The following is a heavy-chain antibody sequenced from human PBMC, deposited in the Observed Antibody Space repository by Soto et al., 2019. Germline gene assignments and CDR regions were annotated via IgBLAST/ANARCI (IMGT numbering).Heavy chain of an antibody. CDR2: IYYSGST. CDR3: ARAGISMLTLDY. CDR1: GGSISSGGYY. J-gene: IGHJ4*02. D-gene: IGHD2-8*01. V-gene: IGHV4-31*03. Sequence: ASETLSLTCTVSGGSISSGGYYWSWIRQHPGKGLEWIGYIYYSGSTYYNPSLKSRVTISVDTSKNQFSLKLSSVTAADTAVYYCARAGISMLTLDYWGQGTLVTVSS.